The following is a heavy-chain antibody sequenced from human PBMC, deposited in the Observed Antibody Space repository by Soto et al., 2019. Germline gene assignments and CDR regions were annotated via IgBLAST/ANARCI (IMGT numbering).Heavy chain of an antibody. V-gene: IGHV1-69*01. D-gene: IGHD1-26*01. CDR3: SESKTASKLGP. CDR2: LIPIFGAA. Sequence: QVQLVQSGAEVRKPGSSVKVSCKISGGTFTNYVISWLRQAPGQGLEWMGGLIPIFGAANLAQKFQGRVNNTRGGTHDTGNLEFSSPHPGDTARHLLSESKTASKLGPRGPGTLVTVSS. J-gene: IGHJ5*02. CDR1: GGTFTNYV.